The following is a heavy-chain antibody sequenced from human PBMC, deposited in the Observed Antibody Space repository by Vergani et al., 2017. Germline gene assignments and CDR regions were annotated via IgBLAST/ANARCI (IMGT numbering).Heavy chain of an antibody. V-gene: IGHV5-51*01. CDR3: AKQCGSTSCYEGWYFDR. J-gene: IGHJ2*01. CDR1: GYSFTSYW. CDR2: IYPGDSDT. D-gene: IGHD2-2*01. Sequence: EVQLVQSGAEVKKPGESLKISCKGSGYSFTSYWIGWVRQTPGKGLEWRGIIYPGDSDTRYSPSFQGQVTSSADKSIGTAYLQWSSLKASDTAMYYCAKQCGSTSCYEGWYFDRWERGTLVTVSA.